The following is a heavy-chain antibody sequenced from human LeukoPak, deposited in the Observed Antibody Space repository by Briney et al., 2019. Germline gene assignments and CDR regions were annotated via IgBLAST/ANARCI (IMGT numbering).Heavy chain of an antibody. D-gene: IGHD3-22*01. V-gene: IGHV3-30-3*01. CDR3: ARGWGYYYDSSGYYGNDY. CDR2: ISYDGSNK. CDR1: GFTFSSYA. J-gene: IGHJ4*02. Sequence: PGGSLRLSCAASGFTFSSYAMPWVRQAPGKGLEWVAVISYDGSNKYYADSVKGRFTISRENSKNTLYLQMNSLRAEDTAVYYCARGWGYYYDSSGYYGNDYWGQGTLVTVCS.